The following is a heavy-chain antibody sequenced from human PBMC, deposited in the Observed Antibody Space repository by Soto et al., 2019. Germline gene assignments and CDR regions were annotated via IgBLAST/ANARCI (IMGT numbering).Heavy chain of an antibody. Sequence: LSLTCTVSGGSLSSGGYYWSWIRQRPGKGPEWIAFTHHSGTTNYNPSLKSRTTISMDTSKNQFSLKLSSVTAADTAVYYCARGGASSQWFDPWGQGTLVTVSS. CDR2: THHSGTT. J-gene: IGHJ5*02. CDR3: ARGGASSQWFDP. CDR1: GGSLSSGGYY. V-gene: IGHV4-31*03. D-gene: IGHD2-15*01.